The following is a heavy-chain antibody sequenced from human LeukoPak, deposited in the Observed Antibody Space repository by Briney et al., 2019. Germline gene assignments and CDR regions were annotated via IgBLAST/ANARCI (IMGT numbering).Heavy chain of an antibody. Sequence: SETLSLTCTVSSGSISSYYWNWIRQPPGKGLEWIGYIYYSGSTNYNPSLKSRVTMSVDTSKNQFSLKLSSVTAADTAVYYCASHPPLMDCSSTSCYFDIWGQGTMVTVSS. V-gene: IGHV4-59*12. CDR3: ASHPPLMDCSSTSCYFDI. CDR1: SGSISSYY. CDR2: IYYSGST. D-gene: IGHD2-2*01. J-gene: IGHJ3*02.